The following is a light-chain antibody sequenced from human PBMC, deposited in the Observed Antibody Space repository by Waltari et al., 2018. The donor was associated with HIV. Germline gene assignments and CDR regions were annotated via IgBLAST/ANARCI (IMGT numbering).Light chain of an antibody. Sequence: QSAPTQPASVSGSPGQSITISCPGTRRDIGHSKYVSWYQQSPGKAPKLMIYEVSNRPSGVSNRFSGSKSGNTASLTISGLQAEDEADYYCSSYISTTTLFGTGTKVTVL. J-gene: IGLJ1*01. CDR2: EVS. V-gene: IGLV2-14*01. CDR1: RRDIGHSKY. CDR3: SSYISTTTL.